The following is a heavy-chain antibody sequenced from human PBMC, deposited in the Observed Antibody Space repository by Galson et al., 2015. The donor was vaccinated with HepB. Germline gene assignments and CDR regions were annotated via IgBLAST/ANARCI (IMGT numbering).Heavy chain of an antibody. V-gene: IGHV3-48*03. CDR1: GFNFRTYE. CDR3: ARDRAGYNSIDY. CDR2: IGGGGDTI. D-gene: IGHD5-24*01. Sequence: LRLSCAASGFNFRTYEMNWVRQAPGKGLEWVSYIGGGGDTIYYAGSVKGRFTISRDNAQNSLYLQMNSLRAEDTAVYYCARDRAGYNSIDYWGQGTLVTVSS. J-gene: IGHJ4*02.